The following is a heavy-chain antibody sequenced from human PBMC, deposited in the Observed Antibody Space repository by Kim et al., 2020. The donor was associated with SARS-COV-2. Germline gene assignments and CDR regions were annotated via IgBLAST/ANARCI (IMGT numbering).Heavy chain of an antibody. Sequence: GGSLRLSCAASGFTFSSFAMNWVRQAPGKGLEWVSAISGSGGRTYYADSMKGRFTISRDNSKNTLYLQMNSLRAEDTAVYYCAKDLETAHYYYYMDVWGGGTTVTVSS. CDR3: AKDLETAHYYYYMDV. CDR2: ISGSGGRT. CDR1: GFTFSSFA. V-gene: IGHV3-23*01. J-gene: IGHJ6*03.